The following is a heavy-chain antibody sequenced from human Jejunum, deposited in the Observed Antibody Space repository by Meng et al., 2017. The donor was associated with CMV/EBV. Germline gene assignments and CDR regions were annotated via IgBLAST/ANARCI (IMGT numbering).Heavy chain of an antibody. V-gene: IGHV3-66*01. CDR3: ARGAMSFES. J-gene: IGHJ5*01. CDR2: IYSGGDKT. Sequence: QRVESGGGLVQPGVTRRLSCAVSGIGVTTNYMTWVRQTPGKGLEWVSVIYSGGDKTYYADSVKGRFTISRDSSRNTLYLQMTSLRAGDTALYYCARGAMSFESWGQGTLVTVSS. CDR1: GIGVTTNY.